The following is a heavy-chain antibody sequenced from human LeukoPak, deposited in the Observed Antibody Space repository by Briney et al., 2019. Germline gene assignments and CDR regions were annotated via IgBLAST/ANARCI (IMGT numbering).Heavy chain of an antibody. J-gene: IGHJ3*02. V-gene: IGHV4-4*07. D-gene: IGHD1-26*01. CDR3: ARESDIVRGWELDIDI. CDR2: IYTSGST. CDR1: GGSISSYY. Sequence: PSETLSLTCTVSGGSISSYYWSWIRQPAGKGLEWIGRIYTSGSTNYNPSLKSRVTMSVDTSKNQFSLKLSSVTAADTAVYYCARESDIVRGWELDIDIRGQGTMVTVSS.